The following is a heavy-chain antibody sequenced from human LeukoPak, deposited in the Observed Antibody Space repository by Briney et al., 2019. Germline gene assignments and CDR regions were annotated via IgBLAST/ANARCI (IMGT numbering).Heavy chain of an antibody. Sequence: PGRSLRLSCAASGFSFSNYGMHWVRQAPGKGLDWVAVVSDDGSHKQYADSVKGRFTVSRDNAEKILYLQMNSLRAEDTAVYYCAKYSSSSNYYYGMDVWGQGTTVTVSS. CDR3: AKYSSSSNYYYGMDV. CDR2: VSDDGSHK. D-gene: IGHD6-13*01. CDR1: GFSFSNYG. V-gene: IGHV3-30*18. J-gene: IGHJ6*02.